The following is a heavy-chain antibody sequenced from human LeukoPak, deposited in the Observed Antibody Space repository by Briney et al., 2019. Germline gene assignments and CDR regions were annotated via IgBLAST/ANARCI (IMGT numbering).Heavy chain of an antibody. Sequence: PSQTLSLTCTVSGGSISSGDYYWSWIRQPPGKGLEWIGYIYHSGNTYYNPSLKSRVTMSVDTSKNQFSLKLTSVTAADTAVYYCARERFYCSSTHCYPNWLDPWGQGTLVTVSS. D-gene: IGHD2-2*01. V-gene: IGHV4-30-4*01. J-gene: IGHJ5*02. CDR1: GGSISSGDYY. CDR3: ARERFYCSSTHCYPNWLDP. CDR2: IYHSGNT.